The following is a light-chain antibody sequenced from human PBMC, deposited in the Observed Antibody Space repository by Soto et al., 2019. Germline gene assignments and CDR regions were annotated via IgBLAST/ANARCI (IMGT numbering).Light chain of an antibody. CDR2: VAS. CDR1: QNVGRRF. CDR3: QPYGTSPIA. J-gene: IGKJ5*01. V-gene: IGKV3-20*01. Sequence: EIVLTPSPGTLSLSPEERATLSCRASQNVGRRFLAWYQQKPVQAPRLLINVASTRATGIPDRVSGSGSGTDFTLTIIRLETADFDVYYCQPYGTSPIAFGQGTRLEIK.